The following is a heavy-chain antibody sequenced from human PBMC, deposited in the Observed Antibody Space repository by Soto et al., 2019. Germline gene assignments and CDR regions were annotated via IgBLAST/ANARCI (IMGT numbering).Heavy chain of an antibody. CDR1: GFTFSSYS. CDR2: ISSSSSTI. CDR3: ARDFCGGDCYSGIYYYYGMDV. V-gene: IGHV3-48*02. Sequence: GGSRRLPYAASGFTFSSYSMTWVRQAPGKGLEWVSYISSSSSTIYYADSVKGRFTTSRDNAKNSLYLQMNSLRDEDTAVYYCARDFCGGDCYSGIYYYYGMDVWGQGTTVTVSS. J-gene: IGHJ6*02. D-gene: IGHD2-21*02.